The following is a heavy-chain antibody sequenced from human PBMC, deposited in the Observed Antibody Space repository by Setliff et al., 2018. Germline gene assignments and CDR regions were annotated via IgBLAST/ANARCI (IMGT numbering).Heavy chain of an antibody. CDR3: ARGSFTAMVV. J-gene: IGHJ4*02. Sequence: ASVKVSCKASGGTFTNYDINWVRQATGQGLEWMGWMNPKSGNTGYAQKFQGRVTMTRNTSISTAYMELSSLRSEDTAVYYCARGSFTAMVVWGQGTLVTVSS. D-gene: IGHD5-18*01. CDR1: GGTFTNYD. CDR2: MNPKSGNT. V-gene: IGHV1-8*02.